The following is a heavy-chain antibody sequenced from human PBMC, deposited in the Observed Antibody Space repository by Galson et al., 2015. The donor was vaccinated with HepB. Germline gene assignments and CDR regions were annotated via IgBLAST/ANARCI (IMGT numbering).Heavy chain of an antibody. CDR3: ARLTTVVTNTFDY. V-gene: IGHV4-30-4*01. CDR1: GASITSGDYY. D-gene: IGHD4-23*01. CDR2: IYNSGST. J-gene: IGHJ4*02. Sequence: TLSLTCTVSGASITSGDYYWSWIRQPPGEGLEWIGYIYNSGSTYYSPALKTRVTLSVDTNKKQFFLKLSSVTAADTAVYFCARLTTVVTNTFDYWGQGSLVTVSS.